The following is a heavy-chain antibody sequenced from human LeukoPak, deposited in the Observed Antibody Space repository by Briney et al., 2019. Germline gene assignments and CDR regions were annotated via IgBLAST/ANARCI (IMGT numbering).Heavy chain of an antibody. Sequence: GGSLRLSCAASGFTFSSYWMSWVRQAPGKGLEWVANIKQDGSEKYYVDSVKGRFTISRDNAKNSLYLQMNSLRAEDTAVYYCARVEDSSGNYYRWFDPWGQGTLVTVSS. J-gene: IGHJ5*02. CDR1: GFTFSSYW. V-gene: IGHV3-7*01. CDR3: ARVEDSSGNYYRWFDP. D-gene: IGHD3-22*01. CDR2: IKQDGSEK.